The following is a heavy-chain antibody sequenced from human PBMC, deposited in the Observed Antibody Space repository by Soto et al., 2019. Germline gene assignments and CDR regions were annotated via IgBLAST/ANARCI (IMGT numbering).Heavy chain of an antibody. D-gene: IGHD6-19*01. CDR2: IIPIFGTA. V-gene: IGHV1-69*01. Sequence: SVKVSCKASGGTFSSYAISWVRQAPGQGLEWMGGIIPIFGTANYAQKFQGRVTITADESTSTAYMELSSLRSEDTAVYYCASLSAIAVAGVDYWGQGTLVTVSS. J-gene: IGHJ4*02. CDR1: GGTFSSYA. CDR3: ASLSAIAVAGVDY.